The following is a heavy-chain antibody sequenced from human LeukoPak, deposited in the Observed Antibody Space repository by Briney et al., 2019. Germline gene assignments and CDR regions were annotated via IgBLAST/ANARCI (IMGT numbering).Heavy chain of an antibody. V-gene: IGHV3-74*01. J-gene: IGHJ4*02. CDR2: INSDDTDT. D-gene: IGHD3-22*01. Sequence: GGSLRLSCAASGFNFRSYWMQWVRQVPGKGPVWVARINSDDTDTYADSVKGRFTISRDNANNMLYLQMNSLKADDTAVYYCTRDAGHCHSSGCWNPSDYWGQGALVTVSS. CDR3: TRDAGHCHSSGCWNPSDY. CDR1: GFNFRSYW.